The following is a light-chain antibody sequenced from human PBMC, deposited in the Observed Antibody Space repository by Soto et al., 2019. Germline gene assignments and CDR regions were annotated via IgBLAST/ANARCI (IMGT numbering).Light chain of an antibody. CDR1: ESVSSY. CDR2: DST. V-gene: IGKV3-11*01. CDR3: QPRSKFLT. J-gene: IGKJ4*01. Sequence: EIVLTQSPATLSLSPGERATISCRASESVSSYLAWYQQKPGQAPRLLIYDSTNRATGIPARFSARGSRTDFTFTISSLEPEDFAVYYCQPRSKFLTFGGGTKVEIK.